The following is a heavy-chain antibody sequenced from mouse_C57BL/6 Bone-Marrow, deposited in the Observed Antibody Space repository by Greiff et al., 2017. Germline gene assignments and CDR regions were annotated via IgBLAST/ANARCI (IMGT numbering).Heavy chain of an antibody. CDR2: ISSGCSTI. Sequence: EVKVVESGGGLVKPGGSLKLSCAASGFTFSDYGMHWVRQAPEKGLEWVAYISSGCSTIYYADTVKGRFTISRDNAKNTLFLQMTSLRSEETAMYYWAREKFRGWFADWGQGTLVTVSA. J-gene: IGHJ3*01. CDR3: AREKFRGWFAD. CDR1: GFTFSDYG. V-gene: IGHV5-17*01.